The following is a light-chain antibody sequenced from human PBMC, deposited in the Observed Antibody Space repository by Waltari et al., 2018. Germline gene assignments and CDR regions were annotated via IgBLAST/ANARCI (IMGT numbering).Light chain of an antibody. CDR2: KAS. V-gene: IGKV1-5*03. Sequence: DIQMTPSPSPLSASVGDRVTITCRASQSISSWLAWYQQKPGKAPKLLIYKASNLESGVPSRFSGSGSGTEFTLTISSLQPDDFATYYCQQYNNYPWTFGQGTKVEIK. CDR1: QSISSW. CDR3: QQYNNYPWT. J-gene: IGKJ1*01.